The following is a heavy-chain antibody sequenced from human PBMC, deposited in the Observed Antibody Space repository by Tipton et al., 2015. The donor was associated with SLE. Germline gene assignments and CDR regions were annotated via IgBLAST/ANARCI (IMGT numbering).Heavy chain of an antibody. V-gene: IGHV4-59*12. D-gene: IGHD5-18*01. J-gene: IGHJ4*02. Sequence: LRLSCTVSGGSISSYYWSWIRQPPGKGLEWIGYIYYSGSTNYNPSLKSRVTISVDTSKNQFSLKLSSVTAADTAVYYCARDRGYSRGHYFDYWGQGTLVTVSS. CDR2: IYYSGST. CDR1: GGSISSYY. CDR3: ARDRGYSRGHYFDY.